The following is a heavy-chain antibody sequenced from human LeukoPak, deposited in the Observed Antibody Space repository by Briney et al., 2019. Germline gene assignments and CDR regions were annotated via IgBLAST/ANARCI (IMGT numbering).Heavy chain of an antibody. D-gene: IGHD6-13*01. CDR3: ARCQYNSSPDF. CDR1: GFTFSGYW. Sequence: GGSLRLSCAASGFTFSGYWVTWIRQTPGKGLECVSYISNSGDHINYAESVRGRFTISRDNTKNSLYLQMDSLRAEDTAVYYCARCQYNSSPDFWGQGTLVTVSS. J-gene: IGHJ4*02. CDR2: ISNSGDHI. V-gene: IGHV3-11*03.